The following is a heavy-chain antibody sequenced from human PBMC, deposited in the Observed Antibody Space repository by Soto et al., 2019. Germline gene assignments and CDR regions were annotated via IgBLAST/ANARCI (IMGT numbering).Heavy chain of an antibody. D-gene: IGHD6-19*01. CDR3: ARAGWYRFDY. V-gene: IGHV3-74*01. CDR2: INSDGTTI. CDR1: GFTFSNYW. J-gene: IGHJ4*02. Sequence: GSLRLSCAASGFTFSNYWVHWVRQAPWKGLMWVSRINSDGTTINYADSVEGRFTISRDNAKNTLFLQMNSLRVEDTAVYYCARAGWYRFDYWGQGTLVTVSS.